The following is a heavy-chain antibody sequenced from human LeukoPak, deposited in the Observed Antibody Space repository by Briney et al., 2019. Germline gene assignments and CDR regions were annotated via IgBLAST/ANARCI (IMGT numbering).Heavy chain of an antibody. Sequence: PGGSLRLSCVASEFTVSTNYMSWVRQAPGKGLHWVSIIHIDGETHYADSVKGRFTMSRDNSKNTVYLQMNSLRSEDTAVYYCARDGLESSGPVAFDIWGQGKMVTVAS. CDR1: EFTVSTNY. J-gene: IGHJ3*02. D-gene: IGHD3-22*01. CDR2: IHIDGET. CDR3: ARDGLESSGPVAFDI. V-gene: IGHV3-66*01.